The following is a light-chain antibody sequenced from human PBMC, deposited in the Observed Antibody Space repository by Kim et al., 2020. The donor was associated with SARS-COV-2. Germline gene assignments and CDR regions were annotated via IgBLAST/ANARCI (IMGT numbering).Light chain of an antibody. CDR3: QQYNDWPLT. Sequence: VSPGERATRSCRASQSLSNNLAWYQHKPGQTPRLLIYGAYTRATGIPARFSGSGSGTEFTLAITSLQSEDFAVYYCQQYNDWPLTFGGGTKVDIK. CDR1: QSLSNN. J-gene: IGKJ4*01. CDR2: GAY. V-gene: IGKV3-15*01.